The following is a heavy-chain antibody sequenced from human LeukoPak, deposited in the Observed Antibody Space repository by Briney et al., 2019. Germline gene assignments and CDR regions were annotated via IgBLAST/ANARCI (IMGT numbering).Heavy chain of an antibody. V-gene: IGHV3-48*01. CDR2: ISSSSSTI. CDR1: GFTFSSYS. J-gene: IGHJ4*02. Sequence: GGSLRLSCAASGFTFSSYSMNWVRQAPGKGLEWVSYISSSSSTIYYADSAKGRFTISRDNAKNSLYLQMNSLRAEDTAVYYCARVSYYDWGYFDYWGQGTLVTVSS. D-gene: IGHD3-16*01. CDR3: ARVSYYDWGYFDY.